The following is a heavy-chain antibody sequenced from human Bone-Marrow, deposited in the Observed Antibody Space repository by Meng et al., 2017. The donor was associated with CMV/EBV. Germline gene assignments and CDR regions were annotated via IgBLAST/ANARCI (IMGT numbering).Heavy chain of an antibody. Sequence: GSLRLSCTVSGGSISSSSYYWGWIRQPPGKGLEWIGSIYYSGSTYYNPSLKSRVTISVDTSKNQFSLKLSSVTAADTAVYYCARENDAGYYFDDWGQGTLVTRYS. CDR1: GGSISSSSYY. V-gene: IGHV4-39*07. CDR3: ARENDAGYYFDD. D-gene: IGHD3-10*01. CDR2: IYYSGST. J-gene: IGHJ4*02.